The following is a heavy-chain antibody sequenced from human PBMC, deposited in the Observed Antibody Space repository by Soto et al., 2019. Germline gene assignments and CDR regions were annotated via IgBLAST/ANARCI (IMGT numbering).Heavy chain of an antibody. J-gene: IGHJ4*02. Sequence: QVQLVESGGGVVQPGRSLRLSCAASGFTFNLYAMHWVRQAPGKGLEWVAVISYDGTNKYYADSVKGRFTISRDNSKNTLSLQMNSLRAEDTAVYYCARDAWTGGQWLVRVDYWGQGTLVTFSS. D-gene: IGHD6-19*01. CDR2: ISYDGTNK. V-gene: IGHV3-30*14. CDR1: GFTFNLYA. CDR3: ARDAWTGGQWLVRVDY.